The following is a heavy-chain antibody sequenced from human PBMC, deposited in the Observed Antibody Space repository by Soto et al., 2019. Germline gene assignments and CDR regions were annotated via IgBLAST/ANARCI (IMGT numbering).Heavy chain of an antibody. CDR2: ISAYNGNS. Sequence: ASVNVSCKASGYNFIGYGITWVRQAPGQGLEWMGWISAYNGNSNYAQSLQDRVTMTTDTSTATAYLELRSLRPDDTAVYFCARGLYMAWCDPWGQGTPVTVSS. CDR1: GYNFIGYG. D-gene: IGHD2-8*01. V-gene: IGHV1-18*01. J-gene: IGHJ5*02. CDR3: ARGLYMAWCDP.